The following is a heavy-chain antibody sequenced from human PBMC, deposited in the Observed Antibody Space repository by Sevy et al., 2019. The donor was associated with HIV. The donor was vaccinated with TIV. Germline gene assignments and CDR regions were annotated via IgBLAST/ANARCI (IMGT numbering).Heavy chain of an antibody. Sequence: ASVKVSCKTSGYSFTTHGISWIRQAPGQGLEWMAWVSPYTGNTEYEEKFRGRVTLTTDTSTSTSHMELRSLRIDDTAVYFCARDAPFYHGAGSRVPVFDRWGQGTLVTVSS. CDR3: ARDAPFYHGAGSRVPVFDR. D-gene: IGHD3-10*01. V-gene: IGHV1-18*01. CDR2: VSPYTGNT. J-gene: IGHJ4*02. CDR1: GYSFTTHG.